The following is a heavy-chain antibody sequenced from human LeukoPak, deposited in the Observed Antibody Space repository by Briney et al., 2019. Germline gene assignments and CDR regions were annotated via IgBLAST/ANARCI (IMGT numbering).Heavy chain of an antibody. V-gene: IGHV1-2*04. Sequence: ASVKVSCKASGYTFTGYYMHWVRQAPGQGLEWMGWINPNSGGTNYAQKFQGWVTMTRDTSISTAYMELSRLRSDDTAVYYCATAGVVVPAAIDYWGQGTLVTVSS. CDR3: ATAGVVVPAAIDY. CDR2: INPNSGGT. J-gene: IGHJ4*02. CDR1: GYTFTGYY. D-gene: IGHD2-2*01.